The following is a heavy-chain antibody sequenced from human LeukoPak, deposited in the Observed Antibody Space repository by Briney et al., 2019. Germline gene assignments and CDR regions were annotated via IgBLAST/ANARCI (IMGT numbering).Heavy chain of an antibody. J-gene: IGHJ4*02. CDR1: GGSVSSGTYY. CDR3: ARGTDYDYVWGSYRTFDY. CDR2: IYYSGST. D-gene: IGHD3-16*02. V-gene: IGHV4-31*03. Sequence: PSETLSLTRTVSGGSVSSGTYYWSWIRQPPGKGLEWIGYIYYSGSTYYNPSLKSRVTISVDTSKNQFSLKLSSVTASDTAVYYCARGTDYDYVWGSYRTFDYWGQGTLVTVSS.